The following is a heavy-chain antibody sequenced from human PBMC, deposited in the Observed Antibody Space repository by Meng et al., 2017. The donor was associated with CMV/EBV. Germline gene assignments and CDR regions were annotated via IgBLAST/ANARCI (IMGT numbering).Heavy chain of an antibody. D-gene: IGHD6-13*01. V-gene: IGHV4-30-4*08. CDR2: IYYSGST. CDR1: GGSISSGDYY. J-gene: IGHJ4*02. Sequence: VQLRGSGPGTVKPSQTLPLTCTVSGGSISSGDYYWSWIRQPPGKGLEWIGSIYYSGSTYYNPSLKSRVTISVDTSKNQFSLKLSSVTAADTAVYYCARAQYSSSCDYWGQGTLVTVSS. CDR3: ARAQYSSSCDY.